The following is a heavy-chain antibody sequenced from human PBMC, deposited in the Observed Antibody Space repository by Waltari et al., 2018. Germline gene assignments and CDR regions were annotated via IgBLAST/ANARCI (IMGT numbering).Heavy chain of an antibody. J-gene: IGHJ6*02. V-gene: IGHV4-39*07. CDR2: IYYSGIT. D-gene: IGHD6-13*01. CDR3: ARDLTAAAGMDV. Sequence: QLQLQESGPGLVKPSETLSLTCTVSGGSISSSSYYWGWIRQPPGKGLEWIGSIYYSGITYYNPALKSRVTISVDTSKNQCSLKLSSVTAADTAVYYCARDLTAAAGMDVWGQGTTVTVSS. CDR1: GGSISSSSYY.